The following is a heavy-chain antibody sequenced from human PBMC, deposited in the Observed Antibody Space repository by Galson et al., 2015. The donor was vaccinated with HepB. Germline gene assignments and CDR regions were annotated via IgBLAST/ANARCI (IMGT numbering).Heavy chain of an antibody. CDR3: ARGGRDSDILTGDYINWFVP. CDR1: GYTFTSYD. D-gene: IGHD3-9*01. CDR2: MNPNSGNT. Sequence: SVKVSCKASGYTFTSYDINWVRQAPGQGLEWMGWMNPNSGNTGYAQKFQGRVTMTRNTSISTAYMEQSSLRFEDTAVYYCARGGRDSDILTGDYINWFVPWGHGTLVAVSS. J-gene: IGHJ5*02. V-gene: IGHV1-8*01.